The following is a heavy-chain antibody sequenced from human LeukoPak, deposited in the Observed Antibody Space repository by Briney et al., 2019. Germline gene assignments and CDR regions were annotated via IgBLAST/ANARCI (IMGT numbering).Heavy chain of an antibody. Sequence: SETLSLTCAVYGGSFSGYYWSWIRQPPGKGLEWIGYIYHSGSTYYNPSLKSRVTISVDRSKNQFSLKLSSVTAADTAVYYCARGGQQLVFDYWGQGTLVTVSS. CDR2: IYHSGST. V-gene: IGHV4-34*01. CDR3: ARGGQQLVFDY. D-gene: IGHD6-13*01. CDR1: GGSFSGYY. J-gene: IGHJ4*02.